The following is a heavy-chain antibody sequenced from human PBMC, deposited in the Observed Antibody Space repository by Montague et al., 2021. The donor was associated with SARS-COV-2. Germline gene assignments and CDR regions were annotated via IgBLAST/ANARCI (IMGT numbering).Heavy chain of an antibody. Sequence: SETLSLTCTVSGGSISSYFWSWIRQPPRKGLEWIGSIYYSGTTNYSPSLKSRVTISVDTSKNQFSLKLSSVTAADTAVYYCARVVRYYDFWSGYTEYYYYGMDVWGQGTTVTVSS. V-gene: IGHV4-59*01. J-gene: IGHJ6*02. CDR2: IYYSGTT. D-gene: IGHD3-3*01. CDR3: ARVVRYYDFWSGYTEYYYYGMDV. CDR1: GGSISSYF.